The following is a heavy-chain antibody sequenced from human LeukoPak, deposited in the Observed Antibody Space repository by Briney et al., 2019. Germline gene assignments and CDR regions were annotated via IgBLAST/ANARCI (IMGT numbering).Heavy chain of an antibody. D-gene: IGHD1-26*01. V-gene: IGHV3-64*02. CDR1: GFIFSDYS. J-gene: IGHJ4*02. CDR3: TRVVGSGHFDY. CDR2: INPNGDDT. Sequence: GGSLRLSCTASGFIFSDYSVHWVRQAPGKGLEYVSAINPNGDDTYYADSVKGRFTISRDNSKSTLYLQMGGLGADDMAMYYCTRVVGSGHFDYWGQGTLVTVSS.